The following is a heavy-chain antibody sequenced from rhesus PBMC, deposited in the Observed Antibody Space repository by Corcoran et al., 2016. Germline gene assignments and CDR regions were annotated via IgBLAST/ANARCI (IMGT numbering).Heavy chain of an antibody. V-gene: IGHV4-143*01. CDR3: ARQGYTDHLGGLDS. CDR2: NYGKSART. J-gene: IGHJ6*01. D-gene: IGHD2-39*02. Sequence: QVQLQESGPGLVTPSETLSLTCTVSGGSISGYSYWSWIRQPPGKGLEWIGGNYGKSARTNYKPARQSRVTIAKDTAKKQFSRRLTAVTAADTAVYYCARQGYTDHLGGLDSWGQGVVVTVSS. CDR1: GGSISGYSY.